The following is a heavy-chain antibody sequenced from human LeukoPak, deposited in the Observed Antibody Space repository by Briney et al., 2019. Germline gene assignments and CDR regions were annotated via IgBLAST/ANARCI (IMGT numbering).Heavy chain of an antibody. D-gene: IGHD2-2*02. Sequence: ASVKVSCKASGGTFSSYAISWVRQAPGQGLEWMGGIIPIFGTANYAQKFQGRVTITADESTSTAYMELSSLRSKDTAVYYCARGVGVVVPAAIAHYYYYGMDVWGQGTTVTVSS. J-gene: IGHJ6*02. CDR1: GGTFSSYA. CDR2: IIPIFGTA. CDR3: ARGVGVVVPAAIAHYYYYGMDV. V-gene: IGHV1-69*13.